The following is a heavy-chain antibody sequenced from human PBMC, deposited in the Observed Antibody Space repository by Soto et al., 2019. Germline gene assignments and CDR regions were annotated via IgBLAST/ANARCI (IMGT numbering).Heavy chain of an antibody. J-gene: IGHJ3*02. D-gene: IGHD3-10*02. CDR1: ESPFSIHP. CDR3: AKDLGRDYYFRGAFDI. CDR2: ISARGVGT. V-gene: IGHV3-23*01. Sequence: EVQLLESGGGLVQPGGSLRLSVAASESPFSIHPMNWFGQAQGKGLEWVAAISARGVGTFYARSVQGRFTISRDNSQNILFLQLTSLGVEDTAVYYCAKDLGRDYYFRGAFDIWGQGTEVTVSS.